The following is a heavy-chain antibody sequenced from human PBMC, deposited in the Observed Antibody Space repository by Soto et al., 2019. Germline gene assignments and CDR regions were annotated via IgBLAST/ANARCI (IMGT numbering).Heavy chain of an antibody. Sequence: QVQLVQSGAEVKKPGSSVKVSCKASGGTFNNYPIYWVRQAPGQGLEWMGVIIPMFGTPNYAQKFQGRVTITADASTSTSYMDVSSLTSEDTAVYYCARDQFPFDYWGQGTLVTVSS. CDR1: GGTFNNYP. CDR2: IIPMFGTP. V-gene: IGHV1-69*12. CDR3: ARDQFPFDY. J-gene: IGHJ4*02.